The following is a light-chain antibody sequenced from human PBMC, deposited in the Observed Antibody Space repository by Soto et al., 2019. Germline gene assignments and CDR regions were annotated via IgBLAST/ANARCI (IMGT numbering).Light chain of an antibody. J-gene: IGKJ1*01. V-gene: IGKV3-11*01. Sequence: EIVLTQSPATLSLSPGERATLSCRASQSVSSYLAWYQQKPCQAPRLLIYDASNSATGTTARFSGSGSGTDFTLTISSLEPEDVAVYYCQQRSNWPTTFGQGTKVEIK. CDR2: DAS. CDR1: QSVSSY. CDR3: QQRSNWPTT.